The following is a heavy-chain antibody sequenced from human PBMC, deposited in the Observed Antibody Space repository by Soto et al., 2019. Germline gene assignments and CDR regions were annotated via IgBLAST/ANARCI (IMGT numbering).Heavy chain of an antibody. CDR2: IGIGSSTK. D-gene: IGHD5-12*01. CDR3: VKDMRIRGQFAPFDY. J-gene: IGHJ4*02. Sequence: PGGSLRLTCAASGFTFRNYGMYWVRQAPGKGLEWVSYIGIGSSTKYYADSVKGRFTISRDNSQNSVYLQMDSLRTEDSALYYCVKDMRIRGQFAPFDYWGQETLVTVSS. V-gene: IGHV3-48*04. CDR1: GFTFRNYG.